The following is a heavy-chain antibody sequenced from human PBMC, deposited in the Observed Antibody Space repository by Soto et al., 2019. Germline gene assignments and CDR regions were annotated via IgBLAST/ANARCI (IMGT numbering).Heavy chain of an antibody. CDR3: VKEYCTGGTCFDAFDL. CDR1: GFIFSDYE. CDR2: ISDGGTTI. J-gene: IGHJ3*01. D-gene: IGHD2-8*02. Sequence: EAELVESGGGLVQPGGSLTLSYAASGFIFSDYEVDWVRQAPGRGPEWISYISDGGTTIYYAASVKGRFTISRDDAKKSLYLHMNNLRVDDTAIYFCVKEYCTGGTCFDAFDLWGQGTVVTVSS. V-gene: IGHV3-48*03.